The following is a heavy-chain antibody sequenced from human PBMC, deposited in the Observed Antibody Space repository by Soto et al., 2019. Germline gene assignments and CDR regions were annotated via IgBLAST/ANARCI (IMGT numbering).Heavy chain of an antibody. CDR2: INSDGSST. J-gene: IGHJ4*02. Sequence: HPGGSLRLSCAASGFTFSSYWMHWVRQAPGKGLVWVSRINSDGSSTSYADSVKGRFTISRDNAKNTLYLQMNSLRAEDTAVYYCARVWAPEVPGSSGWYRVYWGQGTLVTVSS. CDR1: GFTFSSYW. V-gene: IGHV3-74*01. D-gene: IGHD6-19*01. CDR3: ARVWAPEVPGSSGWYRVY.